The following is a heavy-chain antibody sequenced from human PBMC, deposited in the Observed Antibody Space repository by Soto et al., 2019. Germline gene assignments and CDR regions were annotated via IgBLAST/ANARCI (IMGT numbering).Heavy chain of an antibody. CDR2: INPNSGGT. V-gene: IGHV1-2*04. D-gene: IGHD2-2*03. CDR1: GYTFTGYY. J-gene: IGHJ3*02. CDR3: ARGNGYCSSTSCYGSAFDI. Sequence: ASVKVSCKASGYTFTGYYMHWVRQAPGQGLEWMGWINPNSGGTNYAQKFQGWVTMTRDTSISTAYMELSRLRSDDTAVYYCARGNGYCSSTSCYGSAFDIWGQGTMVTVSS.